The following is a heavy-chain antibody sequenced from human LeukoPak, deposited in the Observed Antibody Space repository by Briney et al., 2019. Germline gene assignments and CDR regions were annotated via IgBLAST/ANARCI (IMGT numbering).Heavy chain of an antibody. CDR1: GFTFNKYP. D-gene: IGHD6-19*01. J-gene: IGHJ4*02. V-gene: IGHV3-48*01. CDR3: ARERAEGFDY. CDR2: IRDEGDGT. Sequence: GGSLRLSCAASGFTFNKYPMNWVRQAPGKGVEWISNIRDEGDGTTYADSVKGRFTISRDNAKNSLYLQMSSLRAEDTAVYYCARERAEGFDYWGQGTLVTVSS.